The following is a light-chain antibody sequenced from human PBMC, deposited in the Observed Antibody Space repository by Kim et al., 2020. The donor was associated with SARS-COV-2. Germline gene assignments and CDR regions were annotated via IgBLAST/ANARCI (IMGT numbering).Light chain of an antibody. V-gene: IGLV9-49*01. Sequence: QPVLTQPPSASASLGASVTLTCTLSSGYSNYKVDWYQQRPGKGPRFVMRVGTGGIVGSKGDGIPDRFSVLGSGLNRYLTIKNIKEEDESDYHCGADHGSGSFYVFGTGTKVTVL. CDR1: SGYSNYK. CDR2: VGTGGIVG. CDR3: GADHGSGSFYV. J-gene: IGLJ1*01.